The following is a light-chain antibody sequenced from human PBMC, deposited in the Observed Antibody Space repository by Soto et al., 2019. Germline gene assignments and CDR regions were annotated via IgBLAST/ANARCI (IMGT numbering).Light chain of an antibody. CDR3: QEYDDSPPIT. CDR2: DAS. J-gene: IGKJ5*01. Sequence: ELVLPQSPDTLSFSPGERATLSCRASQSVRSGRLAWYQQKPGQAPRLVIFDASNRASGIPVRFSGSGSGTDFTLTITRLEPEDFAVYYCQEYDDSPPITFGLGTRLEIK. V-gene: IGKV3-20*01. CDR1: QSVRSGR.